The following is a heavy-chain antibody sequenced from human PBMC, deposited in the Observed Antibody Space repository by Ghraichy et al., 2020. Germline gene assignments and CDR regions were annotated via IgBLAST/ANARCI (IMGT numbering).Heavy chain of an antibody. D-gene: IGHD6-19*01. CDR2: ISGSGGNT. V-gene: IGHV3-23*01. CDR1: GFTFSTYA. CDR3: AKDLIGRIAVAGSFDY. J-gene: IGHJ4*02. Sequence: GGSLRLSCAASGFTFSTYAMSWVRQAPGKGLEWVSTISGSGGNTYYADSVKGRFTISRDNSKNTLYLQMNSLRAEDTAVYYCAKDLIGRIAVAGSFDYWGQGTLVTVSS.